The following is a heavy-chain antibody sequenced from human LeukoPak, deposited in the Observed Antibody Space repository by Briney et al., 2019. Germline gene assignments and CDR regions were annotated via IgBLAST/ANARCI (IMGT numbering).Heavy chain of an antibody. CDR2: ISGSGGST. Sequence: GGSLRLSCAASGFTFSSYAMSWVRQAPGKGLEWISAISGSGGSTYYADSVKGRFTISRDNSKNTLYLQMNSLRAEDTAVYYCAKAGRILRYFDYWGQGTLVTVSS. CDR3: AKAGRILRYFDY. D-gene: IGHD3-16*01. V-gene: IGHV3-23*01. CDR1: GFTFSSYA. J-gene: IGHJ4*02.